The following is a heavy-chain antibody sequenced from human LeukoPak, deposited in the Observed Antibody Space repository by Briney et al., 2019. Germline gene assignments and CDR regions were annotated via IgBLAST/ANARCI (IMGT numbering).Heavy chain of an antibody. D-gene: IGHD1-26*01. J-gene: IGHJ4*02. CDR1: GFTVSSNY. V-gene: IGHV3-53*05. CDR2: IYSGGST. CDR3: TRDGGSFCDFDY. Sequence: GGSLRLSCAASGFTVSSNYMNWVRQAPGKGLEWVSVIYSGGSTYYADSVKGRFTISRDNSKNTVYLQMGSLRGEDMAVYYCTRDGGSFCDFDYWGQGTLVTVSS.